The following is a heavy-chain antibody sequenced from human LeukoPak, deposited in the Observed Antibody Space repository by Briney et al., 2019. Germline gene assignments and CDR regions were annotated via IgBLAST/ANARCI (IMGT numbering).Heavy chain of an antibody. CDR3: ARVRILGVVIFDY. J-gene: IGHJ4*02. Sequence: PSETLSLTCTVSGGSISSYYWSWIRQPPGKGLEWIGYIYYSGSTNYNPSLKSRVTISVDTSKNQFSLKLTSVTAADTAVYYCARVRILGVVIFDYWGQGPLVTVSS. CDR2: IYYSGST. CDR1: GGSISSYY. V-gene: IGHV4-59*01. D-gene: IGHD3-3*01.